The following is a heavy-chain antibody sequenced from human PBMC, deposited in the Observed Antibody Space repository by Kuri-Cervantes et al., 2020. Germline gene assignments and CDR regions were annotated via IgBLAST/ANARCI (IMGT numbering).Heavy chain of an antibody. Sequence: GESLKISCAASGFSFSSYEMNWVRQAPGKGLEWVSYISSSGSNIYYADSVKGRFTISRDNSKSTLYLQMNSLRAEDTAVYYCARPTRPDYYYYMDVWGKGTTVTVSS. D-gene: IGHD4-17*01. CDR3: ARPTRPDYYYYMDV. CDR2: ISSSGSNI. CDR1: GFSFSSYE. V-gene: IGHV3-48*03. J-gene: IGHJ6*03.